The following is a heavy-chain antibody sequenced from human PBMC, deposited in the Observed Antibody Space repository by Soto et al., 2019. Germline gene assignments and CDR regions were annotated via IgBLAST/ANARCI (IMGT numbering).Heavy chain of an antibody. V-gene: IGHV1-3*01. Sequence: QAQLVQSGAEMKKPGASVKVSCKATGYTFSAYTMNWVRQAPGQSLEWMGWINDGIGNRKSSQNFQGRVSITRDTAASTVYMELTGLTSEDTAVYYCARDTETLGPRANDALDIWGQGTMVTVSS. CDR3: ARDTETLGPRANDALDI. CDR1: GYTFSAYT. CDR2: INDGIGNR. D-gene: IGHD3-3*02. J-gene: IGHJ3*02.